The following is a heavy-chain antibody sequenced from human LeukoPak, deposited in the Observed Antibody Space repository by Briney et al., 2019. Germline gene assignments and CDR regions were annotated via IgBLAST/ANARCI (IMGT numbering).Heavy chain of an antibody. CDR3: VRDFENGEIDY. CDR1: GFTFSNYW. V-gene: IGHV3-20*04. Sequence: PGGSLRLSCAASGFTFSNYWMHWVRQAPGKGLEWVSGINWNGHSAGYADSVKGRFTISRDNAKNSLFLQMNSLRAEDTALYYCVRDFENGEIDYWGQGTLVTVSS. D-gene: IGHD1-1*01. CDR2: INWNGHSA. J-gene: IGHJ4*02.